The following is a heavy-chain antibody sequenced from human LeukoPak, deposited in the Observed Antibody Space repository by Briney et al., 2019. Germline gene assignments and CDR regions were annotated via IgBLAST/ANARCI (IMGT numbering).Heavy chain of an antibody. CDR1: GYTFTSYA. J-gene: IGHJ4*02. Sequence: ASVKVSCKASGYTFTSYAMHWVRQAPGQRLEWMGWINAGNGNTKYSQKFQGRVTITRDTSASTAYMELSSLRSEDTAVYYCATWLAAELYYFDYWGQGTLVTVSS. CDR3: ATWLAAELYYFDY. V-gene: IGHV1-3*01. CDR2: INAGNGNT. D-gene: IGHD5-24*01.